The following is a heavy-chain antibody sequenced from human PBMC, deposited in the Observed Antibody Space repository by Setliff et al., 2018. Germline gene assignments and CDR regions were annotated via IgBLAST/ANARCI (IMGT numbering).Heavy chain of an antibody. CDR3: ATHGGYYYDSSGSFGAY. CDR2: INAGNGNT. D-gene: IGHD3-22*01. CDR1: GYTFTSYA. V-gene: IGHV1-3*01. Sequence: ASVKVSCKASGYTFTSYAMHWVRQAPGQRLEWMGWINAGNGNTKYSQKFQGRVTITRDTSASTAYMELSSLRSEDTAVYYCATHGGYYYDSSGSFGAYWGQGTLVSVSS. J-gene: IGHJ4*02.